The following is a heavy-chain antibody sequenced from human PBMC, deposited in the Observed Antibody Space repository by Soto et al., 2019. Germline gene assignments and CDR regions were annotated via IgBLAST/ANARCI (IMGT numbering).Heavy chain of an antibody. Sequence: SETLSLTCTVGSISTYYWNWIRQPPGKGLEWIGYIYYMGRTNYNPSLKSRVTISVDTSKNQFSLKLSSVNAADTAVYYCASIYDSSGYYYGNNWFDPWGQGTLVTVS. J-gene: IGHJ5*02. CDR1: SISTYY. CDR3: ASIYDSSGYYYGNNWFDP. D-gene: IGHD3-22*01. V-gene: IGHV4-59*12. CDR2: IYYMGRT.